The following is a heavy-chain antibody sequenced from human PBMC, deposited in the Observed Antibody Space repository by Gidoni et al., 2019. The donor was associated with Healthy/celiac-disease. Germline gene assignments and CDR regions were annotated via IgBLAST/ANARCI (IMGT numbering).Heavy chain of an antibody. CDR1: GGSFSGYY. CDR2: INHSGST. Sequence: QVQLQQWGAGLLKPSETLSLTCAVYGGSFSGYYWSWIRQPPGKGLEWIGEINHSGSTNYNPSLKSRVTISVDTSKNQFSLKLSSVTAADTAVYYCARGGDIVLMVYATYFDLWGRGTLVTVSS. J-gene: IGHJ2*01. CDR3: ARGGDIVLMVYATYFDL. D-gene: IGHD2-8*01. V-gene: IGHV4-34*01.